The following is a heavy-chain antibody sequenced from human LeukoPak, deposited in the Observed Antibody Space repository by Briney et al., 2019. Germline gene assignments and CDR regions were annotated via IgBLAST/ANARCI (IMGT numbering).Heavy chain of an antibody. CDR2: VSYSGST. CDR1: GGSISSYY. Sequence: SETLSLTCTVSGGSISSYYWSWIRQPPGKGLEWIGYVSYSGSTDYNPSLKSRVIISIDTSKNQFSLRLSSVTVADTAVYYCARENDRYGRIDYWGQGTQVTVSS. J-gene: IGHJ4*02. V-gene: IGHV4-59*01. D-gene: IGHD5-18*01. CDR3: ARENDRYGRIDY.